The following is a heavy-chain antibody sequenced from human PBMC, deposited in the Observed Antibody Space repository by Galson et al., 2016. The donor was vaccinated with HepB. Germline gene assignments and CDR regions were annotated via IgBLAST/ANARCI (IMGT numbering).Heavy chain of an antibody. J-gene: IGHJ5*02. CDR2: IYYTGHT. V-gene: IGHV4-61*08. Sequence: SETLSLTCTVSGGSVSSDDYYWGWIRQPPGKGLEWIGFIYYTGHTKYNPSLTGRVSISLDMSKNQFSLQLTSVTAADTAMYFCARVSIAVADNWFDPWGQGTLVTVSS. CDR1: GGSVSSDDYY. CDR3: ARVSIAVADNWFDP. D-gene: IGHD6-19*01.